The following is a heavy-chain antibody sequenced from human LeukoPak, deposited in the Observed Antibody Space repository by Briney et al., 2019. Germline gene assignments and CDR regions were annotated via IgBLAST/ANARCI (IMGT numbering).Heavy chain of an antibody. CDR2: IIPILGTT. V-gene: IGHV1-69*13. CDR1: GDTFSSYA. J-gene: IGHJ3*01. D-gene: IGHD3-22*01. Sequence: VASVKLSCKASGDTFSSYAISWLRQAPGQGLEWMGGIIPILGTTNYAQKVQGRVTITADESPSTLYRELRSLRSEDTAIYYCGRDGEYESSAYRENPFDVWGQGTMVTVSS. CDR3: GRDGEYESSAYRENPFDV.